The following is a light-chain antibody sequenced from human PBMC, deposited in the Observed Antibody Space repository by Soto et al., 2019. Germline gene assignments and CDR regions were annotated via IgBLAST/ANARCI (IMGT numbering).Light chain of an antibody. V-gene: IGKV3-20*01. J-gene: IGKJ2*01. Sequence: EIVVTQSPSTLSLSPGERATLSCRASQSVSSNHLAWYQQKPGQAPRLLIFASTGRPTVIPDRFTGSGSGTDFTLTISRLAPEDFAMYYCQQYGSSPYTFGQGTKVEIK. CDR2: AST. CDR1: QSVSSNH. CDR3: QQYGSSPYT.